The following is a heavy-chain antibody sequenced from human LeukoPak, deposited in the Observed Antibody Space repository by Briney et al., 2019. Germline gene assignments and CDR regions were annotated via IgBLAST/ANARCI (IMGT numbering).Heavy chain of an antibody. D-gene: IGHD2-2*01. V-gene: IGHV4-34*01. CDR1: GGSFSGYY. Sequence: SETLSLTCAVYGGSFSGYYWSWIRQPPGKGLEWIGEINHSGSTNYNPSLKSRVTISVDTSKNQFSLKLSSVTAADTAVYYCARGGYCSSTSCYRYWFDPWCQGNLVTVSS. J-gene: IGHJ5*02. CDR3: ARGGYCSSTSCYRYWFDP. CDR2: INHSGST.